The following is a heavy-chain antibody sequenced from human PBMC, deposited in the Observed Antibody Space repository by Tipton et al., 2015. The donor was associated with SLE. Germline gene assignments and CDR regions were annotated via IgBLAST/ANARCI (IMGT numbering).Heavy chain of an antibody. J-gene: IGHJ4*02. CDR2: IYYSGST. V-gene: IGHV4-61*05. D-gene: IGHD6-19*01. CDR1: GGPISSSSYY. CDR3: ASFVAGHYFDY. Sequence: TLSLTCTVSGGPISSSSYYWGWIRQPPGKGLEWIGSIYYSGSTNYNPSLKSRVTILVDRSKKQFSLNLSSVTAADTAVYYCASFVAGHYFDYWGQGTLVTVSS.